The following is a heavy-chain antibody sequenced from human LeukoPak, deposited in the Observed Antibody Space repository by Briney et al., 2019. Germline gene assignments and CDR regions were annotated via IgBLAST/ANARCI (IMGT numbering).Heavy chain of an antibody. J-gene: IGHJ6*03. V-gene: IGHV3-74*03. CDR1: TFALRNYW. Sequence: PGGSLRLSCTGSTFALRNYWIHWVRQVPGKGLEWISRITSEGISSSYADSVKGRFTIPRDNAKKTVYLQMSSLRAEDTAVYYCARDWSIPSLTGYYIDVWGNGTTVTVSS. D-gene: IGHD3-9*01. CDR3: ARDWSIPSLTGYYIDV. CDR2: ITSEGISS.